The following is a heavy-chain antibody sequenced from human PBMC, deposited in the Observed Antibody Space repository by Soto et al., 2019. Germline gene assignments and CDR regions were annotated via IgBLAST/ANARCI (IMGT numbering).Heavy chain of an antibody. D-gene: IGHD3-10*01. CDR1: GGSISNYY. J-gene: IGHJ5*02. Sequence: SETLSLTCTVSGGSISNYYWSWIRQPPGKGLEWIGYIYYSGSTNYNPSLKSRVTMSADTSKNQLSLKLTSVTAADTAVYYCARESAGSGKNNWFDPWGQGTLVTVSS. CDR3: ARESAGSGKNNWFDP. CDR2: IYYSGST. V-gene: IGHV4-59*01.